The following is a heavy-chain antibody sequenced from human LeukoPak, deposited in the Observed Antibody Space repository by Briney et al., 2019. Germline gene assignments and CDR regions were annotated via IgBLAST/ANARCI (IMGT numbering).Heavy chain of an antibody. CDR2: INPSGGST. CDR3: ARSRLYYYDSSGYYDPESLYYFDY. Sequence: ASVKVSCKASGYTFTSYYMHWVRQAPGQGLEWMGIINPSGGSTSYAQKFQGRVTMTRDMSTSTVYMELSSLRSEDTAVYYCARSRLYYYDSSGYYDPESLYYFDYWGQGTLVTVSS. D-gene: IGHD3-22*01. CDR1: GYTFTSYY. J-gene: IGHJ4*02. V-gene: IGHV1-46*01.